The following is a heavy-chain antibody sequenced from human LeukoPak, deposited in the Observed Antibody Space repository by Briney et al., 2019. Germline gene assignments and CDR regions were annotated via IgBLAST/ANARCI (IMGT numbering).Heavy chain of an antibody. D-gene: IGHD6-19*01. CDR2: IYYSGST. J-gene: IGHJ4*02. CDR1: GGSVSSGSYY. Sequence: SETLSLTWTVSGGSVSSGSYYWSWIRQPPGKGLEWIGYIYYSGSTNYNPSLKSRVTISVDTSKNQFSLKLSSVTAADTAVYYCARFIAVAGFDYWGQGTLVTAS. V-gene: IGHV4-61*01. CDR3: ARFIAVAGFDY.